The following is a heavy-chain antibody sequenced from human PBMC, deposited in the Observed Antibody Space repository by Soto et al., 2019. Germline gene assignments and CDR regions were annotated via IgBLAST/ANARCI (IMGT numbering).Heavy chain of an antibody. CDR3: ARLSANVVVVAATRALYYYYGMDV. CDR1: GYSFTSYW. Sequence: PGESLKISCKGSGYSFTSYWIGWVRQMPGKGLEWMGIIYPGDSDTRYSPSFQGQVTISADKSISTAYLQWSSLKASDTAMYYCARLSANVVVVAATRALYYYYGMDVWGQGTSVTVSS. J-gene: IGHJ6*02. V-gene: IGHV5-51*01. CDR2: IYPGDSDT. D-gene: IGHD2-15*01.